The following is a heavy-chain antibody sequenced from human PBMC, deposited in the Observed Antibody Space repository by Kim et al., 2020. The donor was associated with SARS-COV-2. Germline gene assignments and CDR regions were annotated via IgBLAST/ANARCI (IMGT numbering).Heavy chain of an antibody. D-gene: IGHD6-13*01. Sequence: GGSLRPSCAASGFTVSSNYMSWLRQAPGKGLEWPSVIYSGDKTYYVESVKGRLNISRDNSKNTLYLQMSSLRVEDTAVYYCATNLAAAGVVWGQGTLVTV. J-gene: IGHJ4*02. CDR3: ATNLAAAGVV. CDR1: GFTVSSNY. CDR2: IYSGDKT. V-gene: IGHV3-66*01.